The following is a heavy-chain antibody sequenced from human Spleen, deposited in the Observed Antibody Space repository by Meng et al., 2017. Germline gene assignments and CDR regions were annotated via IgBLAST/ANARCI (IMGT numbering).Heavy chain of an antibody. CDR2: INHSGST. D-gene: IGHD4-11*01. J-gene: IGHJ4*02. CDR3: ARGPTTMAHDFDY. V-gene: IGHV4-34*01. Sequence: VHLQQWGAGLLKPSDTLSLTCVVSGGSFSDYYWSWIRQPPGKGLEWIGEINHSGSTNYNPSLESRATISVDTSQNNLSLKLSSVTAADSAVYYCARGPTTMAHDFDYWGQGTLVTVSS. CDR1: GGSFSDYY.